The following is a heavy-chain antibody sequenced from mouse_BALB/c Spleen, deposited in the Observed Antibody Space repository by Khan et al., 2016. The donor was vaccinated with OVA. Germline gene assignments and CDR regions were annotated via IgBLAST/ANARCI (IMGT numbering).Heavy chain of an antibody. D-gene: IGHD1-1*01. CDR3: TRIYRSDFDY. Sequence: VQLQQPGPELVRPGASVKISCKASGYSFTGYFMNWVMQSHGKSLEWIGRINPHIGETFYNQRFKDKATLTVDESSSTAHLELRSLTSEDSAVCYCTRIYRSDFDYWGQGTTLTVSS. CDR2: INPHIGET. J-gene: IGHJ2*01. V-gene: IGHV1-20*01. CDR1: GYSFTGYF.